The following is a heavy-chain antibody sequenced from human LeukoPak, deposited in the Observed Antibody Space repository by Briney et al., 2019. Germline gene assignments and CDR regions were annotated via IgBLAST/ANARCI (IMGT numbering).Heavy chain of an antibody. CDR1: GGSISSYY. Sequence: SETLSLTCTVSGGSISSYYWSWIRQPPGKGLEWIGYIYYSGSTNYNPSLKSRVTMSVDTSKNQFSLKLSSVTAADTAVYYCARDRYCGGDCYSYAFDIWGQGTMVTVSS. D-gene: IGHD2-21*02. J-gene: IGHJ3*02. CDR3: ARDRYCGGDCYSYAFDI. V-gene: IGHV4-59*01. CDR2: IYYSGST.